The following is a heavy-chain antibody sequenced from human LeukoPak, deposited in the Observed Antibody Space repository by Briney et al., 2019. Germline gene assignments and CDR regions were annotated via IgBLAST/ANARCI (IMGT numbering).Heavy chain of an antibody. J-gene: IGHJ1*01. CDR2: IYPDDSDT. CDR1: GYNFPNHW. CDR3: ARGGYCSGGACYSYSQH. Sequence: GESLKISCKGSGYNFPNHWIGWVRQMPGKGLEWMGIIYPDDSDTKYSPSFQGQVTISADKSISTAYLQWNSLKASDIAIYYCARGGYCSGGACYSYSQHWGQGTLVTVSS. D-gene: IGHD2-15*01. V-gene: IGHV5-51*01.